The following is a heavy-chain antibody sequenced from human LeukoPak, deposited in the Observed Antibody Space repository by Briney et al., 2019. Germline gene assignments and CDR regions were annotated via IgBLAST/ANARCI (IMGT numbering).Heavy chain of an antibody. Sequence: GGSLRLSCAASGFTFSSYAMSWVRQAPGKGLEWVANLNQYGDHKYYDDSVKGRFTISRDNARDSLYLEMNSLTAEDTAVYFCSRDLGTGRPHDFWGQGTLVTVSS. V-gene: IGHV3-7*01. CDR1: GFTFSSYA. D-gene: IGHD3/OR15-3a*01. J-gene: IGHJ4*02. CDR3: SRDLGTGRPHDF. CDR2: LNQYGDHK.